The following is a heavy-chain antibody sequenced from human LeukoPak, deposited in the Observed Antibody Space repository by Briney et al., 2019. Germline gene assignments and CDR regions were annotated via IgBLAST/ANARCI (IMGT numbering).Heavy chain of an antibody. J-gene: IGHJ4*02. Sequence: SETLSLTCTVSGGSISSYYWSWIRQPAGKGLEWIGRIYTSGSTNYNPSLKSRVTISVDKSKNQFSLKLSSVTAADTAVYYCAKGGCSWPFDYWGQGTLVTVSS. CDR1: GGSISSYY. D-gene: IGHD6-13*01. CDR3: AKGGCSWPFDY. V-gene: IGHV4-4*07. CDR2: IYTSGST.